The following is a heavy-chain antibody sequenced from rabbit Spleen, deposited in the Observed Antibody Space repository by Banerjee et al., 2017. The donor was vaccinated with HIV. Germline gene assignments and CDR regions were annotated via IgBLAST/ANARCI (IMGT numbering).Heavy chain of an antibody. Sequence: QSLEESGGGLVQPEGSLTLTCKASGFSFSSSDYICWVRQAPGKGLEWIACINAITGKAVYASWAKGRFTISKTSSTTVTLQMTSLTAADTATYFCARDTSSSFSSYGMDLWGQGTLVTVS. CDR1: GFSFSSSDY. J-gene: IGHJ6*01. V-gene: IGHV1S40*01. D-gene: IGHD1-1*01. CDR2: INAITGKA. CDR3: ARDTSSSFSSYGMDL.